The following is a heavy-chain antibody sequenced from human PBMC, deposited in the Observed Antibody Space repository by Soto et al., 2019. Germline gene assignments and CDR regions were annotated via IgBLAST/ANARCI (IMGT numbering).Heavy chain of an antibody. CDR1: GYTFSTYF. J-gene: IGHJ4*02. D-gene: IGHD6-13*01. CDR3: AKDSAHSSRGEVY. V-gene: IGHV1-46*01. Sequence: ASVKVSCKTSGYTFSTYFMHWVRRAPGQGLEWMGVINPTTGATSYSQKFQARVTISRDNSKNTLYLQMNSLRAEDTAVYYCAKDSAHSSRGEVYWGQGTLVTVSS. CDR2: INPTTGAT.